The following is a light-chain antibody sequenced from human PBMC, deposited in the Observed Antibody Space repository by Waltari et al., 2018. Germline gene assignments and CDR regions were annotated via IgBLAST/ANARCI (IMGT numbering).Light chain of an antibody. V-gene: IGLV2-14*03. CDR3: SSYISSSTLEL. CDR2: DVS. Sequence: HSALTQPASVSGSPGQSITICCTGTSSDVGGYKLVSWYQQHPGKAPKLMIYDVSNRPSGVSNRFSGSKSGNTASLTISGLQAEDEADYYCSSYISSSTLELFGGGTSLTVL. J-gene: IGLJ2*01. CDR1: SSDVGGYKL.